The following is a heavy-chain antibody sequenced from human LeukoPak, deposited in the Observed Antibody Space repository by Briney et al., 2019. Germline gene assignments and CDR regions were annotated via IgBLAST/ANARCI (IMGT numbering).Heavy chain of an antibody. D-gene: IGHD3-3*01. CDR3: AMGGNYDFWSGYYGWFDP. J-gene: IGHJ5*02. CDR1: GYTFTSYY. V-gene: IGHV1-46*01. Sequence: ASVKVSCKASGYTFTSYYMHWVRQAPGQGLEWMGIINPSGGSTSYAQKFQGRVTMTRDTSTSTVYMELSSLRSEDTAAYYCAMGGNYDFWSGYYGWFDPWGQGTLVTVSS. CDR2: INPSGGST.